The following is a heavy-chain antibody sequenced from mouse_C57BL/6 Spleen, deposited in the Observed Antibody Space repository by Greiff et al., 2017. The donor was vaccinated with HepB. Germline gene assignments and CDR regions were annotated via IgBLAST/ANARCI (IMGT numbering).Heavy chain of an antibody. D-gene: IGHD2-12*01. J-gene: IGHJ3*01. V-gene: IGHV3-6*01. Sequence: EVKLMESGPGLVKPSQSLSLTCSVTGYSITSGYYWNWIRQFPGNKLEWMGYISYDGSNNYNPSLKNRISITRDTSKNQFFLKLNSVTTEDTATYYCAREGYYSPSYWGQGTLVTVSA. CDR2: ISYDGSN. CDR3: AREGYYSPSY. CDR1: GYSITSGYY.